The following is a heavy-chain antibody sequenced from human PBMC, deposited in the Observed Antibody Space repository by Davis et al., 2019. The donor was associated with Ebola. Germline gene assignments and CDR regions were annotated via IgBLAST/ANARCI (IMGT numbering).Heavy chain of an antibody. CDR1: GFTFSSYA. Sequence: GESLKISCAASGFTFSSYAMHWVRQAPGKGLEWVAVISYDGSNKYYADSVKGRFTISRDNSKNTLYLQMNSLRAEDTAVYYCARGEGLYYYYYGMDVWGQGTTVTVSS. J-gene: IGHJ6*02. CDR2: ISYDGSNK. V-gene: IGHV3-30-3*01. CDR3: ARGEGLYYYYYGMDV.